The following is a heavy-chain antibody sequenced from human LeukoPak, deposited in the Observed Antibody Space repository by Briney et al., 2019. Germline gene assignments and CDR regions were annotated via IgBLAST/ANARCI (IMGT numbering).Heavy chain of an antibody. Sequence: ASVKVSCKVSGYTLTELSMHWVRQAPGKGLEWMGGFDPEDGETIYAQKFQGRVTMTEDTSTDTAYMELSSLRSEDTAVYYCARGLLSQTTTIYYYYMDVWGKGTTVTVSS. CDR1: GYTLTELS. V-gene: IGHV1-24*01. D-gene: IGHD5-24*01. CDR2: FDPEDGET. CDR3: ARGLLSQTTTIYYYYMDV. J-gene: IGHJ6*03.